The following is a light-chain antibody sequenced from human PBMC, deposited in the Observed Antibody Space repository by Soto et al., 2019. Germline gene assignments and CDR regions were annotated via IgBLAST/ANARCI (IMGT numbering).Light chain of an antibody. J-gene: IGKJ4*01. V-gene: IGKV1-39*01. Sequence: DVRITQCASSLSASAGDRVTNTCRASQSISSHLNWYQQKPGKAPKLLIYAASSLQSGVPSRFSGSGSGTDFTLTISRLEPEDFAVYYCQQYGSSWLTFGGGTKVDI. CDR3: QQYGSSWLT. CDR1: QSISSH. CDR2: AAS.